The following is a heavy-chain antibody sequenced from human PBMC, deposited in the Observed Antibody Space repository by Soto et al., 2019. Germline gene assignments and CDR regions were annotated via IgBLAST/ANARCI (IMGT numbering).Heavy chain of an antibody. Sequence: PGGSLRLSCAASGFTFGGSAMHWVRQASGKGLEWVGHIRSKTNSYATAYAESVKGRFTISRDDSMNTAYQQMNSLKTEDTAVYSCTRQTDAVQWLVVPTDYNFDYWGQGTLVTVSS. V-gene: IGHV3-73*01. CDR1: GFTFGGSA. D-gene: IGHD6-19*01. CDR3: TRQTDAVQWLVVPTDYNFDY. J-gene: IGHJ4*02. CDR2: IRSKTNSYAT.